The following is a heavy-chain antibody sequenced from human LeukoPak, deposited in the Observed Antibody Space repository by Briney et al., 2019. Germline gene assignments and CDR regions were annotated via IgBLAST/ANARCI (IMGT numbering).Heavy chain of an antibody. D-gene: IGHD3-22*01. V-gene: IGHV3-74*01. Sequence: QSGGSLILSCAAAGFAFSNYWMHWVRQAPGKGLVWVSRIKSDGRANYADSVKGRFTISRDNAKNTVSLQMNSLRAEDTGVYYCARAPSEIGGYYPEYFRHWGQGTLVTVSS. J-gene: IGHJ1*01. CDR2: IKSDGRA. CDR1: GFAFSNYW. CDR3: ARAPSEIGGYYPEYFRH.